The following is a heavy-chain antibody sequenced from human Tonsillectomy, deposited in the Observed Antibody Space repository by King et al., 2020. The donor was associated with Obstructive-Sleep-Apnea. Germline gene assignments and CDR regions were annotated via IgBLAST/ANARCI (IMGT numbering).Heavy chain of an antibody. CDR2: IRSKAYGGTT. Sequence: VQLVESGGGLVQPGRSLRLSCTASGFTFGDYAMSWFRQAPGKGLEWGGFIRSKAYGGTTEYAASVNGRFTISRDDSKSIAYLQMNSLKTEDTAVYYCTRWSEKGYCSGGSGYFFDYWGQGTLVTVSS. CDR3: TRWSEKGYCSGGSGYFFDY. J-gene: IGHJ4*02. D-gene: IGHD2-15*01. CDR1: GFTFGDYA. V-gene: IGHV3-49*03.